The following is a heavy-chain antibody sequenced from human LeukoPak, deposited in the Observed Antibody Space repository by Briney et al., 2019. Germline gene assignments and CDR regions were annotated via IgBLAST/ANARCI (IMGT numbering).Heavy chain of an antibody. CDR2: ISYDGSNK. D-gene: IGHD6-19*01. J-gene: IGHJ4*02. V-gene: IGHV3-30*03. CDR1: GFTFSSYG. Sequence: LRLSCAASGFTFSSYGMHWVRQAPGKGLEWVAVISYDGSNKYYADSVKGRFTISRDNSKNTLYLQMNSLRAEDTAVYYCARGPYTNGHYFDYWGQGTLAAVSS. CDR3: ARGPYTNGHYFDY.